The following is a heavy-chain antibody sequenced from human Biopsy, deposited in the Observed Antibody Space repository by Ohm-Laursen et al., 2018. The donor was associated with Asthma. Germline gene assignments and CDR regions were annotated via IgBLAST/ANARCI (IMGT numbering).Heavy chain of an antibody. D-gene: IGHD3-16*01. J-gene: IGHJ2*01. CDR2: IIPIVGTT. CDR3: ARDQGDFWFFDL. CDR1: GGSFSNYA. Sequence: GSSVKVSCKASGGSFSNYAISWVRQAPRQGLEWMGGIIPIVGTTAYAQKFQGRVTITADEATSTAYMELSSLRSEDTAVYYCARDQGDFWFFDLWGRGSLVTVSS. V-gene: IGHV1-69*01.